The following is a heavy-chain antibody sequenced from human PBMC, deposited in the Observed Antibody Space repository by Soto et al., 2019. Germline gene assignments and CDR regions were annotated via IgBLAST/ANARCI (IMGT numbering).Heavy chain of an antibody. CDR1: GFTFSSYW. CDR2: IKQDGSEK. V-gene: IGHV3-7*01. J-gene: IGHJ4*02. D-gene: IGHD3-9*01. CDR3: AGGHVLRFFDCPD. Sequence: EGSPRLSFAASGFTFSSYWMSWIRQAPGKGLEWVANIKQDGSEKYYVDSVKGRFTVSRDNAKNSLYLQMNSLRAEDTAVYYCAGGHVLRFFDCPDWGEATLVPVSS.